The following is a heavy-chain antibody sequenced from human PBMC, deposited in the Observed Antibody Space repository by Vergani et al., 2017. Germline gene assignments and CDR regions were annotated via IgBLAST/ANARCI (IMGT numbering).Heavy chain of an antibody. V-gene: IGHV4-34*01. CDR2: IDHTGRP. Sequence: QVQLQQWGGGLLKPSETLSLTCVVNGGSFTSYHWTWIRQSPGEVLEWVGDIDHTGRPDYNPSLKSQLTMSVDKSRNQFSLTLNSVTATDTAIYFCARVNTETNGHLYYYYYMDVWGQGTAVTVS. J-gene: IGHJ6*03. D-gene: IGHD4-11*01. CDR1: GGSFTSYH. CDR3: ARVNTETNGHLYYYYYMDV.